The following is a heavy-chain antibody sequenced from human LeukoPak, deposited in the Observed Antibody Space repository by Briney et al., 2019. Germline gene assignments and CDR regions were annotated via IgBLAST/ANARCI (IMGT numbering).Heavy chain of an antibody. CDR3: ARGLIAAMVKGVVYFDY. D-gene: IGHD5-18*01. J-gene: IGHJ4*02. V-gene: IGHV3-7*01. CDR2: IKQDGSEK. Sequence: GGSLRLSCAASGFSFGSYALSWVRQAPGKGLEWVANIKQDGSEKYYVDSVKGRFTISRDNAKNSLYLQMNSLRAEDTAVYYCARGLIAAMVKGVVYFDYWGQGTLVTVSS. CDR1: GFSFGSYA.